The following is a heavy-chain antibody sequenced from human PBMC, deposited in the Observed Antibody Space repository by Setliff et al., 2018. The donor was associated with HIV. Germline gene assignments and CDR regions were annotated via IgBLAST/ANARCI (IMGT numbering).Heavy chain of an antibody. D-gene: IGHD3-3*01. Sequence: SETLSLTCTVSGGSISSQYWSWIRQTPGKGLESIGYVYNSGGTNYNPSLKSRVTISVDTSKNQFSLKLSSVSAADTAVYYCARRGSSGDPWSGSHYLYYFDCWGQGTLVTVSS. J-gene: IGHJ4*02. CDR1: GGSISSQY. CDR2: VYNSGGT. V-gene: IGHV4-4*08. CDR3: ARRGSSGDPWSGSHYLYYFDC.